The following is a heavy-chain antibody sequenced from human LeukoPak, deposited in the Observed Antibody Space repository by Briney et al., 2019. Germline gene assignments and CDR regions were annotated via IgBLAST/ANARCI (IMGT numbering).Heavy chain of an antibody. CDR2: IWYDGSNK. CDR1: GFTFSSYG. CDR3: ARDKRDSSGYFDC. J-gene: IGHJ4*02. V-gene: IGHV3-33*01. D-gene: IGHD3-22*01. Sequence: PGGSLRLSCAASGFTFSSYGMHWVRQAPGKGLEWVAVIWYDGSNKYYADSVKGRFTISRDNSKNTLYLQMNSLRAEDTAVYYCARDKRDSSGYFDCWGQGTLVTVSS.